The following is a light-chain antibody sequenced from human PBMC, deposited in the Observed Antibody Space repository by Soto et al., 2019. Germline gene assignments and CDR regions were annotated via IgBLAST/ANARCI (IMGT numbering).Light chain of an antibody. J-gene: IGLJ2*01. CDR3: SSYTSSITLVV. CDR2: DVS. Sequence: QSALTQPASVSGSPGQSITISCTGTSSDVGGYNYVSWYQQHPGKAPKLMIYDVSNRPSGVSNRFSGSKSVNTASLTISGLQAEDEADYYCSSYTSSITLVVFGGGTKVTVL. V-gene: IGLV2-14*01. CDR1: SSDVGGYNY.